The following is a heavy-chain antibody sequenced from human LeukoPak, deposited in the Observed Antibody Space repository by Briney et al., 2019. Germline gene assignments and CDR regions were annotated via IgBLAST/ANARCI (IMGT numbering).Heavy chain of an antibody. V-gene: IGHV3-21*01. CDR1: GFTFSSYS. D-gene: IGHD6-19*01. J-gene: IGHJ4*02. Sequence: GGSLRLSCAASGFTFSSYSMNWVRQAPGKGLEWVSSISSSSSYIDYADSVKGRFTISRDNAKNSLYLQMNSLRAEDTAVYYCARVPHINSSGWDFDYWGQGTLVTVSS. CDR2: ISSSSSYI. CDR3: ARVPHINSSGWDFDY.